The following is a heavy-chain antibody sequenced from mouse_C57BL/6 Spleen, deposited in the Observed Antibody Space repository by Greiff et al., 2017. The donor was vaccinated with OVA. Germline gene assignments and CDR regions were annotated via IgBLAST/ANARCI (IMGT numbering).Heavy chain of an antibody. CDR2: IWSDGST. D-gene: IGHD1-1*01. CDR1: GFSLTSYG. J-gene: IGHJ1*03. CDR3: ARHYYGSSYWYFDV. V-gene: IGHV2-6-1*01. Sequence: QVQLKESGPGLVAPSQSLSITCTVSGFSLTSYGVHWVRQPPGKGLEWLVVIWSDGSTTYNSALKSRLSIRKDNSKSQVFLKMNSLQTDDTAMYDCARHYYGSSYWYFDVWGTGTTVTVSS.